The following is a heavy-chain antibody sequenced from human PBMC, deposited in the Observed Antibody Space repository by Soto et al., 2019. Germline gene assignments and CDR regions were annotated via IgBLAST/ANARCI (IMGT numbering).Heavy chain of an antibody. CDR2: IDPGSGNP. J-gene: IGHJ4*02. CDR1: GYTLTNYA. Sequence: QVQLVQSGAEVKKPGASGRVSCKASGYTLTNYAIHWVRQAAGQRLEWLAWIDPGSGNPTYSQKFQGRITLSRDNSASTFYMDLSSLTSEDTAVYFCTRDLNGGNPFDYWGQGTLVTVSS. CDR3: TRDLNGGNPFDY. V-gene: IGHV1-3*01. D-gene: IGHD2-8*01.